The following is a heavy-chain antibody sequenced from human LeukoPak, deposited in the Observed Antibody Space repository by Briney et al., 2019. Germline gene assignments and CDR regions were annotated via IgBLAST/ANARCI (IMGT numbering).Heavy chain of an antibody. CDR1: GGTFSSYA. CDR2: IIPIFGTA. CDR3: ARALRITARPEYYYYMDV. V-gene: IGHV1-69*05. Sequence: SVKVSCKASGGTFSSYAISWVRQAPGQGLEWMGGIIPIFGTANYAQKFQGRVTITTDESTSTAYMELSSLRSEDTAVYYCARALRITARPEYYYYMDVWGKGTTVTVSS. D-gene: IGHD6-6*01. J-gene: IGHJ6*03.